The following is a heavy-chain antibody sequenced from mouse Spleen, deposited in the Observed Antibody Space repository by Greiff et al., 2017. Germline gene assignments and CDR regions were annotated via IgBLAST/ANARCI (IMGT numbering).Heavy chain of an antibody. Sequence: EVHLVESGGGLVKPGGSLKLSCAASGFTFSDYGMHWVRQAPEKGLEWVAYISSGSSTIYYADTVKGRFTISRDNAKNTLFLQMTSLRSEDTAMYYCARRRLRGDYYAMDYWGQGTSVTVSS. D-gene: IGHD2-4*01. CDR3: ARRRLRGDYYAMDY. V-gene: IGHV5-17*01. J-gene: IGHJ4*01. CDR1: GFTFSDYG. CDR2: ISSGSSTI.